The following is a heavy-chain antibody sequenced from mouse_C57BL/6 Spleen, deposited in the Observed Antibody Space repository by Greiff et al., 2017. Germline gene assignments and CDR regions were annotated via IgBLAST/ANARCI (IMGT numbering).Heavy chain of an antibody. Sequence: QVQLQQSGAELVRPGASVKLSCKASGYTFTDYYINWVKQRPGQGLEWIARIYPGSGNTYYNEKFKGKATLTAEKSSSTAYMQLSSLTSEDSAVYFCARWGSTVVEGGFDYWGQGTTLTVSS. CDR1: GYTFTDYY. V-gene: IGHV1-76*01. CDR3: ARWGSTVVEGGFDY. D-gene: IGHD1-1*01. CDR2: IYPGSGNT. J-gene: IGHJ2*01.